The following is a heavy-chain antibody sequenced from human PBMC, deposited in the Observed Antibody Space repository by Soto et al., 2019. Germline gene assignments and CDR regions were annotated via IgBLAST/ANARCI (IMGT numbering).Heavy chain of an antibody. J-gene: IGHJ5*01. V-gene: IGHV3-48*02. CDR2: ISSSSSTI. CDR1: GFTFSSYS. D-gene: IGHD3-10*01. CDR3: ARDLWFGELSGWIDS. Sequence: GGSLRLSCAASGFTFSSYSMNWVRQAPGKGLEWVSYISSSSSTIYYADSVKGRFTISRDNAKNSLYLQMNSLRDEDTAVYYCARDLWFGELSGWIDSWGQGTLVTVSS.